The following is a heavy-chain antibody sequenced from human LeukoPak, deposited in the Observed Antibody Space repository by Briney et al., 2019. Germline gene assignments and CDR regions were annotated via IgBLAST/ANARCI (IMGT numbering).Heavy chain of an antibody. D-gene: IGHD1-14*01. CDR1: GYSFTGHY. J-gene: IGHJ3*02. CDR3: ARRALPGAFDI. V-gene: IGHV1-69*13. CDR2: IIPIFGTA. Sequence: SVKVSCKASGYSFTGHYMHWVRQAPGQGLEWMGGIIPIFGTANYAQKFQGRVTITADESTSTAYMELSSLRSEDTAVYYCARRALPGAFDIWGQGTMVTVSS.